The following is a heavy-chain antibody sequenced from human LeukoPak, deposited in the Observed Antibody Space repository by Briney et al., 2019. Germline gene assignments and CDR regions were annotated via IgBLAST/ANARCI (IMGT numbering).Heavy chain of an antibody. CDR3: ARERAGYYLDV. J-gene: IGHJ6*04. V-gene: IGHV3-64*02. D-gene: IGHD3-9*01. Sequence: GGSLRLSCAASGFTFSPYTMHWVRQAPGKGLEFVSAIIGDGITTYYADSVKGRFTVSRDNSKSTLYLQMGSLKAEDMAVYYCARERAGYYLDVCGKGTTVTVFS. CDR2: IIGDGITT. CDR1: GFTFSPYT.